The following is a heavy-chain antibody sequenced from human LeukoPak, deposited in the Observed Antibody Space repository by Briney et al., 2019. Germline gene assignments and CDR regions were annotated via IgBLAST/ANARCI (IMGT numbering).Heavy chain of an antibody. CDR2: INHSGST. CDR3: ARTPGSGRYYYYYYYMDV. D-gene: IGHD6-19*01. Sequence: SETLSLTCAVYGGSFSGYYWSWIRQPPGKGLEWIGEINHSGSTNYNPSLKSRVTISVDTSKNQFSLKLSSVTAADTAVYYCARTPGSGRYYYYYYYMDVWGKGTTVTVSS. V-gene: IGHV4-34*01. J-gene: IGHJ6*03. CDR1: GGSFSGYY.